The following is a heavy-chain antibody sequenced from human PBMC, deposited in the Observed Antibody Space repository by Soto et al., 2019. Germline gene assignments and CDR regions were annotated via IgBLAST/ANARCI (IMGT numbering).Heavy chain of an antibody. CDR1: GFTFSSYG. CDR3: ARDRVYGSYYYYYYMDV. D-gene: IGHD3-10*01. J-gene: IGHJ6*02. Sequence: GVSMRLSCAASGFTFSSYGMHWVRQAPGKGLEWVAVIWYDGSNKYYADSVKGRVTISRDNSKNTLYLQMNSLRAEDTAVYYCARDRVYGSYYYYYYMDVRDQET. CDR2: IWYDGSNK. V-gene: IGHV3-33*01.